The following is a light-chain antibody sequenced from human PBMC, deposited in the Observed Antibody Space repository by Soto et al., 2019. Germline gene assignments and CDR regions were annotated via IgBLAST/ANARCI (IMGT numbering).Light chain of an antibody. J-gene: IGKJ5*01. CDR3: QQYGSSLIT. CDR1: QSVSSSY. V-gene: IGKV3-20*01. CDR2: GAS. Sequence: EMVLTQSPCTLSLSPGERASLSCRASQSVSSSYLAWYQQKPGQAPRLLIYGASSRATGIPDRFSGSGSGTDFTLTISRLEPEDFAVYYCQQYGSSLITFGQGTRLEIK.